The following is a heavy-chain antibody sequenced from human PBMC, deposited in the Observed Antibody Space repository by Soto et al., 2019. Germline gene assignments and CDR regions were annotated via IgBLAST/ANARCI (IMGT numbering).Heavy chain of an antibody. J-gene: IGHJ2*01. D-gene: IGHD3-22*01. CDR1: GGTFSSYA. CDR3: ASLDYYDSSGYHVPDEPWYFEL. V-gene: IGHV1-69*01. CDR2: IIPIFGTA. Sequence: QVQLVQSGAEVKKPGSSVKVSCKASGGTFSSYAISWVRQAPGQGLEWMGGIIPIFGTANYAQKFQGRVTITADESTSTAYMELTSLRSEDTAVYYCASLDYYDSSGYHVPDEPWYFELWGRGTLVTVSS.